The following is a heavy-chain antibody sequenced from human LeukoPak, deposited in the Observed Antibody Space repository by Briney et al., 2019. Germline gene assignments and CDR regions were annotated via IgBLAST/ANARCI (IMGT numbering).Heavy chain of an antibody. CDR2: ISSSSSTI. Sequence: GGSLRLSCAASGFTFSSYSMNWVRQAPGKGLEWVSYISSSSSTIYYADSVKGRFTISRDNAKNSLYLQMTSLRAEDTAVYYCARDGCSSTSCQPGYKDYYYMDVWGKGTTVTVS. CDR1: GFTFSSYS. V-gene: IGHV3-48*04. CDR3: ARDGCSSTSCQPGYKDYYYMDV. D-gene: IGHD2-2*01. J-gene: IGHJ6*03.